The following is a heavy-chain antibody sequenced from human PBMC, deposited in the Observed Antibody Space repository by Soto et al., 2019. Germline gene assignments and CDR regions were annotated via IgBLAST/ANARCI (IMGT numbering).Heavy chain of an antibody. V-gene: IGHV4-4*07. CDR1: GGSISSYY. CDR2: IYTSGST. J-gene: IGHJ6*02. Sequence: PSETLSLTCTVSGGSISSYYWSWIRQPAGKGLEWIGRIYTSGSTNYNPSLKSRVTMSVDTSKNQFSLKLSSVTAADTAVDYCARDYYDFWSTPNYYYYGMDVWGQGTTVTVSS. CDR3: ARDYYDFWSTPNYYYYGMDV. D-gene: IGHD3-3*01.